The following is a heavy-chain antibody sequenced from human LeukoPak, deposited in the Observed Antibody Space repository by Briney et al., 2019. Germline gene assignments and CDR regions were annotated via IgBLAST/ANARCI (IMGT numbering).Heavy chain of an antibody. CDR3: ATPGPDYSNPPYYYYYYMDV. Sequence: SETLSLTCTVSGGSISTSSYYWGWIRQPPGKGLECIGNIYYSGSTYYNPSLKSRVTISVDTSKNQFSLKLSSVTAADTAVYYCATPGPDYSNPPYYYYYYMDVWGKGTTVTVSS. CDR1: GGSISTSSYY. J-gene: IGHJ6*03. CDR2: IYYSGST. V-gene: IGHV4-39*07. D-gene: IGHD4-11*01.